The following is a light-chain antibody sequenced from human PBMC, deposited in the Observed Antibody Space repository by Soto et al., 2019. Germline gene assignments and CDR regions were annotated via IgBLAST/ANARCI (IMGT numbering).Light chain of an antibody. CDR2: EVN. CDR3: RSYTSSITHV. CDR1: SNDVGGYDH. V-gene: IGLV2-14*01. J-gene: IGLJ1*01. Sequence: QSALTQPASVSGSLGQSITISCSETSNDVGGYDHVSWYQHYPGKAPKLVIYEVNHRPSGVSDRFSGSTSGDTASLTISGLQAEDEADYYCRSYTSSITHVFGTGTKLTVL.